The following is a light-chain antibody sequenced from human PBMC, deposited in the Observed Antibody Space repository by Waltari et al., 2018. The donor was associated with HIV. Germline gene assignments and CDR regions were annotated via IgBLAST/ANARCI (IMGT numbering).Light chain of an antibody. J-gene: IGKJ1*01. Sequence: EIVMTQSPATLSVSPGERVTLSCRASQSVSSRYLAWYQQKPGQAPRLVIYNVSKRATGIPDRFTGSGSGTDFTLTINSLEPEDFAVYFCQQYDVSRTFGQGTKVEVK. CDR1: QSVSSRY. CDR2: NVS. V-gene: IGKV3-20*01. CDR3: QQYDVSRT.